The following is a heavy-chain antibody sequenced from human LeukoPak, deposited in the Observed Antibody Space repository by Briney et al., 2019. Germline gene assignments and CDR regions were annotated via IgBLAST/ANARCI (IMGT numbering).Heavy chain of an antibody. Sequence: SETLSLTCSVSDGSISSGYYYWAWIRQPPGKGPEWIGSIYYSGTTYPNPSLKSRVTISVDTSKNQFSLKLSSVTAADTAVYYCARRLAVVTQEIDYWGQGTLVTVSS. CDR2: IYYSGTT. J-gene: IGHJ4*02. CDR1: DGSISSGYYY. V-gene: IGHV4-39*01. D-gene: IGHD4-23*01. CDR3: ARRLAVVTQEIDY.